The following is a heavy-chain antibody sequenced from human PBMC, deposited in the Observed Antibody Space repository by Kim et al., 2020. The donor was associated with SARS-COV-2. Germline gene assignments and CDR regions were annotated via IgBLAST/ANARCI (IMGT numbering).Heavy chain of an antibody. J-gene: IGHJ4*02. D-gene: IGHD6-19*01. CDR2: ISSSSSYI. V-gene: IGHV3-21*01. CDR1: GFTFSSYS. CDR3: ARDGGIPRYSSGWFDFDY. Sequence: GGSLRLSCAASGFTFSSYSMNWVRQAPGKGLEWVSSISSSSSYIYYADSVKGRFTISRDNAKNSLYLQMNSLRAEDTAVYYCARDGGIPRYSSGWFDFDYWGQGTLVTVSS.